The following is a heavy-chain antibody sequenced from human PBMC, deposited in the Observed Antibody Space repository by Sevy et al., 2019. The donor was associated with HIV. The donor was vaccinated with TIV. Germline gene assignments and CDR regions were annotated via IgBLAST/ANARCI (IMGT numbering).Heavy chain of an antibody. CDR3: AKPAFHGARSSYAFDM. V-gene: IGHV3-23*01. D-gene: IGHD3-10*01. Sequence: GGSLRLSCAASGFTFSVYDMGWVRQAPGKGLEWVSGISGGATGGRTSYADSVKGRFTIARDNSKNTLYLQMNSLRVEETAVYYCAKPAFHGARSSYAFDMWGQGTMVTVSS. J-gene: IGHJ3*02. CDR2: ISGGATGGRT. CDR1: GFTFSVYD.